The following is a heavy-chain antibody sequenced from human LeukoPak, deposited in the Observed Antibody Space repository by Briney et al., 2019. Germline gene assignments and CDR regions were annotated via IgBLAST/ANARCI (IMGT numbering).Heavy chain of an antibody. CDR3: AREYYYDSSGYRQV. J-gene: IGHJ4*02. D-gene: IGHD3-22*01. CDR2: IYSGGST. V-gene: IGHV3-53*04. Sequence: GGSLRLSCAASGFTVSSNYMSWVRQAPGKGLEWVSVIYSGGSTYYADSVKGRFTISGHNSKNTLYLQMNSLRAEDTAVYYCAREYYYDSSGYRQVWGQGTLVTVSS. CDR1: GFTVSSNY.